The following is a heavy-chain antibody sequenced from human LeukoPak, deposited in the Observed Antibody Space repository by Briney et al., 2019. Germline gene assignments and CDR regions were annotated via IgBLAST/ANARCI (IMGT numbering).Heavy chain of an antibody. D-gene: IGHD3-3*01. CDR1: GGTFTSYG. Sequence: ASVKVSCKASGGTFTSYGISWVRQAPGQGLEWMGWISAYNGNTNYAQKLQGRVTMTTDTSTSTAYMELRSLRSDDTAVYYCARNFRVLNWFDPWGQGTLVTDSS. J-gene: IGHJ5*02. CDR3: ARNFRVLNWFDP. V-gene: IGHV1-18*01. CDR2: ISAYNGNT.